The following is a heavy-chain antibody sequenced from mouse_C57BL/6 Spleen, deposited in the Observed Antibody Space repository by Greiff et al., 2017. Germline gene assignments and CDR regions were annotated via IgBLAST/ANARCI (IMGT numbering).Heavy chain of an antibody. J-gene: IGHJ2*01. Sequence: VQLQQSGAELVKPGASVKISCKASGYAFRSYWMNWVKQRPGKGLGWIGQIYPGDGDTTYNGKFKGKATLTADKSSSTAYMQLSSLTSEDSAVYFCARSGVTTEFGYWGQGTTLTVSS. CDR3: ARSGVTTEFGY. CDR2: IYPGDGDT. CDR1: GYAFRSYW. D-gene: IGHD1-1*01. V-gene: IGHV1-80*01.